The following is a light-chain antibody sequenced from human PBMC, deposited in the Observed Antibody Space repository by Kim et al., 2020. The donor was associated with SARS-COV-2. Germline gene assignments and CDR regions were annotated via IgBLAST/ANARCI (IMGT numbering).Light chain of an antibody. J-gene: IGLJ2*01. Sequence: QSALTQPASVSGSPGQSITISCTGTSSDVGAYNYVSWYQQHPGKVPKLLIYDVINRPSGVSHRFSASKSGNTASLTISGLQAEDEADYYCSAYTSTSTLLFGGGTQLTVL. V-gene: IGLV2-14*03. CDR1: SSDVGAYNY. CDR2: DVI. CDR3: SAYTSTSTLL.